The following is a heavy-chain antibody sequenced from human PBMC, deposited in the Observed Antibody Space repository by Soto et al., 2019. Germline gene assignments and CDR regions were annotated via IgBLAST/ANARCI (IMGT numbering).Heavy chain of an antibody. Sequence: DVPLVESGGGLVQPGGSLRLSCAVSVFTFNNYAMPWVRQAPGKGLEWVSAINGRGGSTYYADSVRGRFTISRDNSKNTGFLAMDRLRVEVSAMYYGATAVLSSVVPGGDTYCLSVWGKGTVVIVSS. J-gene: IGHJ6*04. V-gene: IGHV3-23*04. CDR2: INGRGGST. CDR3: ATAVLSSVVPGGDTYCLSV. CDR1: VFTFNNYA. D-gene: IGHD2-2*01.